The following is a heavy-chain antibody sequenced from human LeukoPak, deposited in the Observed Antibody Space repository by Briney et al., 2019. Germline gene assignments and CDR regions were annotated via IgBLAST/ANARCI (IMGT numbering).Heavy chain of an antibody. CDR1: GYTFTGYY. CDR2: INPNSGGT. CDR3: ARLHTWFDAFDI. V-gene: IGHV1-2*02. J-gene: IGHJ3*02. Sequence: ASVKVSCKASGYTFTGYYMHWVRQAPGQGLEWMGWINPNSGGTNYAQKFQGRVTMTRDTSISTAYMELSRLRSDDTAVYYCARLHTWFDAFDIWGQGTMVTVSS. D-gene: IGHD3-10*01.